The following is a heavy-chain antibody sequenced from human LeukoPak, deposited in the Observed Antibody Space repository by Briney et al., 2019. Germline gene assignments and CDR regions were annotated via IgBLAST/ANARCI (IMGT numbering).Heavy chain of an antibody. Sequence: QPGGSLRLSCAASGFTFSSYAMSWVRQAPGKGLEWVSAISGSGGSTYYADSVKGRFTISRDNSKNTLYLQMNSLRAEDTAVYYCAKCHYYDSSGYFNVEQNFDYWGQGTLVTVSS. J-gene: IGHJ4*02. V-gene: IGHV3-23*01. D-gene: IGHD3-22*01. CDR1: GFTFSSYA. CDR2: ISGSGGST. CDR3: AKCHYYDSSGYFNVEQNFDY.